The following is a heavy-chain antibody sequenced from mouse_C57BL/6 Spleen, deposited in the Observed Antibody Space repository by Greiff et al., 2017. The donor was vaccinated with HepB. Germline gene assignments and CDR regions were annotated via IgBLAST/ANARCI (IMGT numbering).Heavy chain of an antibody. D-gene: IGHD2-1*01. J-gene: IGHJ2*01. CDR1: GYTFTSYW. Sequence: QVQLQQPGAELVMPGASVKLSCKASGYTFTSYWMHWVKQRPGQVLEWIGEIDPSDSYTNYNQKFKGKSTLTVDKSSSTAYMQLSSLTSEDSAVYYCARDYGNYIDYWGQGTTLTVSS. CDR2: IDPSDSYT. CDR3: ARDYGNYIDY. V-gene: IGHV1-69*01.